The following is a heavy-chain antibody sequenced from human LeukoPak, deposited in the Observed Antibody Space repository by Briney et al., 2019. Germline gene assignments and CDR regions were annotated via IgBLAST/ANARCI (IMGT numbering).Heavy chain of an antibody. CDR3: ARPHGDPYCGGDCYYY. V-gene: IGHV1-69*01. Sequence: SVKVSCKASGGTFSSYAISWVRQAPGQGLEWMGGIIPIFGTANYAQKFQGRVTITADESTSTAYMELSSLRSEDTAVYYCARPHGDPYCGGDCYYYWGQGTLVTVSS. J-gene: IGHJ4*02. CDR1: GGTFSSYA. D-gene: IGHD2-21*01. CDR2: IIPIFGTA.